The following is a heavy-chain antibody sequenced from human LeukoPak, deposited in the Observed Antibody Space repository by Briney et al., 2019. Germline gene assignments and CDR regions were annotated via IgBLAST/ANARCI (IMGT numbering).Heavy chain of an antibody. CDR2: INSDGSAT. V-gene: IGHV3-74*01. D-gene: IGHD6-19*01. CDR1: GFAFSRNW. CDR3: ATDPDSGGWSTFDY. Sequence: PGGSLRLSCAAPGFAFSRNWMHWVRQAPGKGLVWVSRINSDGSATHYADSVKGRFTISRDNAKNALYLQMNSLRAEDTAVYYCATDPDSGGWSTFDYWGQGTLVTVSS. J-gene: IGHJ4*02.